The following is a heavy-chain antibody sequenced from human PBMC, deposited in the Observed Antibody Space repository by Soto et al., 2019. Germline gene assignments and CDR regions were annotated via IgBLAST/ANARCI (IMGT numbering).Heavy chain of an antibody. Sequence: GGSLRLSCAASGFTFSSYAMHWVRQAPGKGLEWVAVISYDGSNKYYADSVKGRFTISRDNSKNTLYLQMNSLRAEDTAVYYCSYDTFGDKDFWGQGTPVTVS. V-gene: IGHV3-30-3*01. J-gene: IGHJ4*02. CDR2: ISYDGSNK. CDR1: GFTFSSYA. CDR3: SYDTFGDKDF. D-gene: IGHD3-9*01.